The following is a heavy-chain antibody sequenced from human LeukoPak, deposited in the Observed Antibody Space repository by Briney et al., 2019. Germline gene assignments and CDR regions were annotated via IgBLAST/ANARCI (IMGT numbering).Heavy chain of an antibody. CDR3: ARVAVSNYYYLDV. J-gene: IGHJ6*03. CDR2: ISSSGSTI. Sequence: PGGSLRLSCAASGFTFSDYYMSWIRQAPGKGLEWVSYISSSGSTIYYADSVKGRFTISRDNAKNTLYLQMNSLRAEDTAVYYCARVAVSNYYYLDVWGKGTTVTVTS. CDR1: GFTFSDYY. V-gene: IGHV3-11*04.